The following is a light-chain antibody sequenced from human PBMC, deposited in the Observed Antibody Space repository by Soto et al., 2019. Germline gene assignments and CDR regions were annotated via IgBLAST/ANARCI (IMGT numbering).Light chain of an antibody. CDR1: QSVSSSY. CDR3: QQYGSSPT. V-gene: IGKV3-20*01. CDR2: GAS. J-gene: IGKJ1*01. Sequence: DIVLTQSPGTLSLTPGERATLSCRASQSVSSSYLAWYQQKPGQAPRLLIYGASSRATGIPDRFSGSGSGTDLTLTINSLQSEDFAVYYCQQYGSSPTFGQGTKVDI.